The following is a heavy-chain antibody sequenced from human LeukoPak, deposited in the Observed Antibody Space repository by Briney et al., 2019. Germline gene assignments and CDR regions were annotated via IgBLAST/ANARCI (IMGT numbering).Heavy chain of an antibody. J-gene: IGHJ4*02. Sequence: GGSLRLSCAASGFTFSSYWMSWVRQAPGKGLEWVGNIKPDGSEKNYVDSLKGRFTISRDNAKNSLYLQMNSVRAEDTAVYYCEIIYWGQGTLVTVSS. D-gene: IGHD3-10*01. CDR1: GFTFSSYW. CDR3: EIIY. CDR2: IKPDGSEK. V-gene: IGHV3-7*01.